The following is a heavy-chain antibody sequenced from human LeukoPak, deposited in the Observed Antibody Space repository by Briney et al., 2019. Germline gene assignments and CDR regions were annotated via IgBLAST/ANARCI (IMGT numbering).Heavy chain of an antibody. V-gene: IGHV5-51*01. Sequence: GESLRISCQGFGYTFTTSWIGWVRQLPGKGLGWMAIIYAGNSDTKYSPSFQGQVSISTDRSISTAYLQWSSLQASDTAIYYCAILNHPDGRVYWGQGTPVTVSS. CDR2: IYAGNSDT. CDR1: GYTFTTSW. D-gene: IGHD5-24*01. CDR3: AILNHPDGRVY. J-gene: IGHJ4*02.